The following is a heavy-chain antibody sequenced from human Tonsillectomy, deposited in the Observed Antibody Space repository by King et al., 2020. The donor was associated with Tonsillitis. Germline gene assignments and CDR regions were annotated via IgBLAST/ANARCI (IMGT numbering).Heavy chain of an antibody. Sequence: QLVQSGGGVVQPGRSLRLSCEASGFTFSSYVIHWVRQAPGKGLGWVALIWYVGSNKYYADTVRGRFTISRDNSKNTLYLQMKSLRAEDTAVYYCARDGYDFWCGYHMSRVAFDIWGPGTMVTVPS. CDR2: IWYVGSNK. V-gene: IGHV3-33*01. J-gene: IGHJ3*02. CDR3: ARDGYDFWCGYHMSRVAFDI. CDR1: GFTFSSYV. D-gene: IGHD3-3*01.